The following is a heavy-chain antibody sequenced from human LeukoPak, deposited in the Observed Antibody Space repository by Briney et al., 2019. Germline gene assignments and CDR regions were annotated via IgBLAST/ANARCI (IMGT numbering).Heavy chain of an antibody. V-gene: IGHV4-38-2*02. CDR3: ARVFVPYSYEDY. Sequence: SETLSLTCTVSGYSISSGYYWGWIRQPPGKGLEWIGSIYHSGSTYYNPSLKSRVTISVDTSKNQFSLKLSSVTAADTAVYYCARVFVPYSYEDYWGQGTLVTVSS. D-gene: IGHD5-18*01. CDR2: IYHSGST. CDR1: GYSISSGYY. J-gene: IGHJ4*02.